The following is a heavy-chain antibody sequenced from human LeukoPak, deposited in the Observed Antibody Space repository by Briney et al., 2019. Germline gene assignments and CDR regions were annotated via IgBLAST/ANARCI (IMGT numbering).Heavy chain of an antibody. V-gene: IGHV3-33*01. J-gene: IGHJ4*02. D-gene: IGHD3-9*01. CDR1: GFTFSSYG. CDR3: ARDLGQFADILTGYYSPAGY. CDR2: IWYDGSNK. Sequence: GGSLRLSCAASGFTFSSYGMHWVRQAPGKGLEWVAVIWYDGSNKYYADSVKGRFTISRDNSKNTLYLQMNSLGAEDTAVYYCARDLGQFADILTGYYSPAGYWGQGTLVTVSS.